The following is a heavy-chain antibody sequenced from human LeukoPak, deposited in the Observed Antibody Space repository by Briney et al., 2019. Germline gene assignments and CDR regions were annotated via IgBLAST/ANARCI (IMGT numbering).Heavy chain of an antibody. CDR2: VYLDGGT. CDR1: GGWVSSSKW. CDR3: ARRQGRFDYDSRGYYITDLDY. V-gene: IGHV4-4*02. Sequence: PSVTLSLTCVLSGGWVSSSKWWSWVRPPPGKGPEWIGQVYLDGGTKYHPSLKSRVTILVDKSKNQFSQKLSSVTAAATAVYYCARRQGRFDYDSRGYYITDLDYWGQGPLVTVSS. J-gene: IGHJ4*02. D-gene: IGHD3-22*01.